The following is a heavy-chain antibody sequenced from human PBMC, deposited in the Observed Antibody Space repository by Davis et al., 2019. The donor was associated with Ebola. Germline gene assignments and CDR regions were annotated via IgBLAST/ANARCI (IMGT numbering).Heavy chain of an antibody. D-gene: IGHD4-17*01. V-gene: IGHV4-4*02. J-gene: IGHJ4*02. CDR3: ARFPDYGLADGKAADPPRGFDY. CDR1: GGSISSSNW. CDR2: IYHSGST. Sequence: PSETLSLTCAVSGGSISSSNWWSWVRQPPGKGLEWIGEIYHSGSTNYNPSLKSRVTISVDKSKNQFSLKLSSVTAADTAVYYCARFPDYGLADGKAADPPRGFDYWGQGTLVTVSS.